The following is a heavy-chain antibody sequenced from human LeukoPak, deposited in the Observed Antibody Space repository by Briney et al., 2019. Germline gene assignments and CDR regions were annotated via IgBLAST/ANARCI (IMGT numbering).Heavy chain of an antibody. CDR1: GGSISSYY. CDR3: ARFWGYYYDSSGFDP. CDR2: IYYSGGT. Sequence: SQTLSLTCTVSGGSISSYYWSWIRQPPGKGLEWIGYIYYSGGTNYNPSLKSRVTISVDTSKNQCSLKLSSVTAADTAVYYCARFWGYYYDSSGFDPWGQGTLVTVSS. D-gene: IGHD3-22*01. J-gene: IGHJ5*02. V-gene: IGHV4-59*08.